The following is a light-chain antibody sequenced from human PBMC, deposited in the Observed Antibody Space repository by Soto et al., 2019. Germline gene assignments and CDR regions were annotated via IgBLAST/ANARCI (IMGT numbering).Light chain of an antibody. J-gene: IGKJ2*01. V-gene: IGKV3-20*01. Sequence: EIVLTQSPGTLSLSPGERATLSCRASQSVSSSYLAWYQQKSGQAPRLLIYGASSRATGIPDRFSGSGSGTDFTLTISRLEPEDFAVYYCQQYGSSRDTFGQGTKLEIK. CDR3: QQYGSSRDT. CDR1: QSVSSSY. CDR2: GAS.